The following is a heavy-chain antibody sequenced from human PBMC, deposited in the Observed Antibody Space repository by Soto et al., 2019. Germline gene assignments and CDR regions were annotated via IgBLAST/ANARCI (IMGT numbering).Heavy chain of an antibody. J-gene: IGHJ4*02. CDR3: ARDYPGNGIDY. CDR1: GFTFSSYW. Sequence: EVQLVESGGGLVQPGGSLRLSCAASGFTFSSYWMHWVRQAPGKGLVWVSHIDSDGSSTTYADSVKGRFTISRDNAQNTLYLQMNSLRAEDTAVYYCARDYPGNGIDYWGQGTLVTVSS. CDR2: IDSDGSST. V-gene: IGHV3-74*01. D-gene: IGHD1-1*01.